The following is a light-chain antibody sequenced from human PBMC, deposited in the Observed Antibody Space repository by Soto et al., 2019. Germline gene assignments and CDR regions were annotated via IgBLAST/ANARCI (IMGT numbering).Light chain of an antibody. V-gene: IGKV2-24*01. CDR2: MIS. Sequence: DFVMTQTPLSSPVTLGQPASISCRSSQSLVHSDGNSYLSWLHQRPGQPPRLLIYMISNRFSGVPDRVSGSGAGTDFTLKISRVELEDVGVYYCMQATQPYTFGQGTKLESK. J-gene: IGKJ2*01. CDR3: MQATQPYT. CDR1: QSLVHSDGNSY.